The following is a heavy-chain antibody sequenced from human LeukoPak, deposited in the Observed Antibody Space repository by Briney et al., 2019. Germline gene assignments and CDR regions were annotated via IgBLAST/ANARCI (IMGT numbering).Heavy chain of an antibody. Sequence: GESLKISCKGSGYSFTSYWIGWVRQMPGKGLEWMGIIYPGDSDTRYSPSFQGQVTISADKSISTAYLQWSSLKASATPMYYCSXXRYCSXXXXCPAXSDFDYWGQGTLVTVSS. V-gene: IGHV5-51*01. D-gene: IGHD2-15*01. CDR2: IYPGDSDT. J-gene: IGHJ4*02. CDR1: GYSFTSYW. CDR3: SXXRYCSXXXXCPAXSDFDY.